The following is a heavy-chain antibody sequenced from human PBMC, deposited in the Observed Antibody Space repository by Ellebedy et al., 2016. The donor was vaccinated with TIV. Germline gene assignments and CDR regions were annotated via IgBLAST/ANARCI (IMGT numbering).Heavy chain of an antibody. CDR2: IDGGGSDI. CDR1: GFTFSRNW. J-gene: IGHJ5*02. Sequence: GGSLRLSCAASGFTFSRNWMHWVRQRPGKGLEWVSRIDGGGSDISYADSVRGRFTISRDNAKDTLYLQMNSLRAEDTAVYYCASRGYSYAPSAWGQGTLVTVSS. CDR3: ASRGYSYAPSA. V-gene: IGHV3-74*01. D-gene: IGHD5-18*01.